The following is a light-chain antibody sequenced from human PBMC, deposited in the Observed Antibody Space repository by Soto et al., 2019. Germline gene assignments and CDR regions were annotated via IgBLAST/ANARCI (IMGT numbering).Light chain of an antibody. CDR1: PSVSSSY. J-gene: IGKJ5*01. CDR2: DAS. Sequence: NVLTPAPGPPFLSSRGKATLSCRARPSVSSSYLAWYQQKPGQAPRLLIYDASNRATGIPARFSGSGSGTDFTLTISSLEPEDFAVYYCQQRSNWPPRVTFGQGTRLEIK. CDR3: QQRSNWPPRVT. V-gene: IGKV3-11*01.